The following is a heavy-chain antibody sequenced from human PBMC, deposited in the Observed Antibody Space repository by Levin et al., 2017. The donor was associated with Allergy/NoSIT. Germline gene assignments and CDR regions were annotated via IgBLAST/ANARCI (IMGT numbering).Heavy chain of an antibody. CDR2: IYQSGST. CDR3: ARADCSSAACYALDY. V-gene: IGHV4-30-2*01. J-gene: IGHJ4*02. CDR1: GGSISSGTYS. Sequence: PSQTLSLTCAVSGGSISSGTYSWSWIRQPPGKGLECIGYIYQSGSTYYNPSLKSRVTILIDRSKNQLSLKLNSVTAADTAVYYCARADCSSAACYALDYWGQGTLVTVSS. D-gene: IGHD2-2*01.